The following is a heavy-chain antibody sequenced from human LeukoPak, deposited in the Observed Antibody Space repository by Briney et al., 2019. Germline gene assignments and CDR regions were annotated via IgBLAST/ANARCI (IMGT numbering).Heavy chain of an antibody. J-gene: IGHJ4*02. D-gene: IGHD5-12*01. CDR2: LIGSSGST. Sequence: GGSLTLSCAASGFTFSSYAMNWVRQAPGKGLEWVSVLIGSSGSTDYADSVKGRFTISRDHSKNPLFRQKNSLRAEDTAIYYCVKGAYDCIEIRYFDCWVQATLLTDSS. CDR3: VKGAYDCIEIRYFDC. CDR1: GFTFSSYA. V-gene: IGHV3-23*01.